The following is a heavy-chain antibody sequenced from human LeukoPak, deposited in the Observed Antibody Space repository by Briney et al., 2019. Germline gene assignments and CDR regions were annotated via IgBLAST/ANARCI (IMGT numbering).Heavy chain of an antibody. CDR2: MNPNSGNT. V-gene: IGHV1-8*02. CDR3: ARGTLRYFDWSADAFDI. Sequence: AASVKVSCKASGGTFSSYAISWVRQATGQGLEWMGWMNPNSGNTGYAQKFQGRVTMTRNTSISTAYMELSSLRSEDTAVYYCARGTLRYFDWSADAFDIWGQGTMVTVSS. CDR1: GGTFSSYA. D-gene: IGHD3-9*01. J-gene: IGHJ3*02.